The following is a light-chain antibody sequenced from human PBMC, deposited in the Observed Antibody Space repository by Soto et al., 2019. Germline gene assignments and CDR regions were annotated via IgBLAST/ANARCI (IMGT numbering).Light chain of an antibody. CDR3: QQSYSTPWT. CDR2: DAS. CDR1: QSISSY. V-gene: IGKV1-39*01. Sequence: DIQMTQAPSSPPASGGDRVTITCRASQSISSYLNWYQQKPGKAPKVMIYDASSLESGVPSRFSGSGSGTDFTLTISRMQPEDFGTYYCQQSYSTPWTFGQGTKVEIK. J-gene: IGKJ1*01.